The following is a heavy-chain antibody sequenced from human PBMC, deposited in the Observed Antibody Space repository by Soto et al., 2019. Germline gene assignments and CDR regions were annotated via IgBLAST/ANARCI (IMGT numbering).Heavy chain of an antibody. Sequence: EVQLVESGGGLVQPGRSLRLSCAASGFTFDEYAMHWVRQAPGKGLEWVSGISWNSGSIGYADSVKGRFAISRDNAKYSLYLQMNSLRAEDTALYYCAKDKDAPWGQGTLVTVSS. J-gene: IGHJ5*02. CDR3: AKDKDAP. CDR2: ISWNSGSI. CDR1: GFTFDEYA. V-gene: IGHV3-9*01.